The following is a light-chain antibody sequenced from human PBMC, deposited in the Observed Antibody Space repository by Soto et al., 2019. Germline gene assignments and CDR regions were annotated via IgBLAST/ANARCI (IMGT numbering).Light chain of an antibody. CDR3: QQYYSTPLT. J-gene: IGKJ1*01. Sequence: DIVMTQSPDSLDESLGEGATINCRSSQSVLYSSNNQNYLAWYQQKPGQPPKLLIYWASTRESGVPDRFSGSGSGTDFTLTISSLQAEDVAVYYCQQYYSTPLTFGQGTKVDIK. V-gene: IGKV4-1*01. CDR1: QSVLYSSNNQNY. CDR2: WAS.